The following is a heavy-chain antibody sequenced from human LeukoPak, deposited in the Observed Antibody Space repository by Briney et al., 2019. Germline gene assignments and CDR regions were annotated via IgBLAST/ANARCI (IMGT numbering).Heavy chain of an antibody. CDR1: GFTFSSYS. Sequence: GGSLRLSCEASGFTFSSYSMNWVRQAPGKGLEWVSYISSSSSTIYYADSVKGRFTISRDNAKNSLYLQMNSLRAEDTAVYYCARVTTYYYYGMDVWGQGTTVTVSS. D-gene: IGHD4-17*01. CDR2: ISSSSSTI. CDR3: ARVTTYYYYGMDV. J-gene: IGHJ6*02. V-gene: IGHV3-48*04.